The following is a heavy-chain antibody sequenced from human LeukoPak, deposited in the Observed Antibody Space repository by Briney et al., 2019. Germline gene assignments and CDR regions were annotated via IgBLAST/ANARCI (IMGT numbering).Heavy chain of an antibody. CDR2: IYYSGST. J-gene: IGHJ4*02. CDR1: GGSISSYY. Sequence: SETLSLTCTVSGGSISSYYWSWIRQPPGKGLEWIGYIYYSGSTNYNPSLKSRVTISVDTSKNQFSLKLSSVTAADTAVYYCARGPLTDYGGNSGSDYWGQGTLVTVSS. D-gene: IGHD4-23*01. CDR3: ARGPLTDYGGNSGSDY. V-gene: IGHV4-59*12.